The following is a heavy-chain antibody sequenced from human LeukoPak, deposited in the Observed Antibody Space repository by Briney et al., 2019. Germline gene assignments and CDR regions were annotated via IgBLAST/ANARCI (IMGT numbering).Heavy chain of an antibody. J-gene: IGHJ4*02. D-gene: IGHD1-26*01. CDR2: IKEDGSEK. CDR1: GFSFSSYW. Sequence: GGSLRLSCAASGFSFSSYWMSWVRQAPGKGLEWMANIKEDGSEKNYVDSVKGRFTISRDNAKNSLYLQMNTQRAEDTAVYYCGRSGIVTTAVPFWGQGTLVTVSS. V-gene: IGHV3-7*01. CDR3: GRSGIVTTAVPF.